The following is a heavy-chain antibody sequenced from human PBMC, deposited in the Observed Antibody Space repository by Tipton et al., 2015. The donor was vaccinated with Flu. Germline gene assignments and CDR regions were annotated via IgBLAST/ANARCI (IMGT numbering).Heavy chain of an antibody. CDR3: AKDRWAYYDSSGYAAFDI. J-gene: IGHJ3*02. Sequence: SLRLSCAASGFTFSRYAMSWVRQAPGKGLEWVSGLSNSGGRTYYADSVRGRFTISRDNSKNTLYLQMNSLRAEDTAAYYCAKDRWAYYDSSGYAAFDIWGQGTMVTVSS. V-gene: IGHV3-23*01. D-gene: IGHD3-22*01. CDR1: GFTFSRYA. CDR2: LSNSGGRT.